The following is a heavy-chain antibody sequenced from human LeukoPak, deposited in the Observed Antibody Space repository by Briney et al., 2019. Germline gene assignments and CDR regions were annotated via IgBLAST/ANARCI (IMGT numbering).Heavy chain of an antibody. Sequence: SETLSLTCTVSGGSISSYYWSWIRQPPGKGLEWIGYIYYSGSTNYNPSLKSRVTISVDTSKNQFSLKLSSVTAADTAVYYCARGPGLYYFDYWGQGTLVTVSS. CDR3: ARGPGLYYFDY. V-gene: IGHV4-59*12. D-gene: IGHD1-14*01. J-gene: IGHJ4*02. CDR1: GGSISSYY. CDR2: IYYSGST.